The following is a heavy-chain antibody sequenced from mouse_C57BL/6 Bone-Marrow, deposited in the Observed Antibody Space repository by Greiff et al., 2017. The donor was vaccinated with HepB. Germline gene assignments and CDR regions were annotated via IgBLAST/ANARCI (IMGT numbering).Heavy chain of an antibody. CDR3: ASGIYYYGSSSYFDV. CDR2: ISYDGSN. Sequence: EVKLVESGPGLVKPSQSLSLTCSVTGYSITSGYYWNWIRQFPGNKLEWMGYISYDGSNNYNPSLKNRISITRDTSKNQFFLKLNSVTTEDTATYYCASGIYYYGSSSYFDVWGTGTTVTVSS. CDR1: GYSITSGYY. J-gene: IGHJ1*03. D-gene: IGHD1-1*01. V-gene: IGHV3-6*01.